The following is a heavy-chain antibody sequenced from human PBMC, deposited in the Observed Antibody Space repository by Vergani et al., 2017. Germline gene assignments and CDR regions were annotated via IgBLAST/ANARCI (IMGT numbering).Heavy chain of an antibody. CDR3: AKLWGFLDY. CDR1: GFTFDEYA. Sequence: EVQLVESGGDLVQPGRSLRLSCAASGFTFDEYAMHWVRQGPGKGLEWVSGISWNSGSIGYADSVKGRFTISRDNSKNTLYLQMNSLRAEDTAVYYCAKLWGFLDYWGQGTLVTVSS. J-gene: IGHJ4*02. CDR2: ISWNSGSI. V-gene: IGHV3-9*01. D-gene: IGHD7-27*01.